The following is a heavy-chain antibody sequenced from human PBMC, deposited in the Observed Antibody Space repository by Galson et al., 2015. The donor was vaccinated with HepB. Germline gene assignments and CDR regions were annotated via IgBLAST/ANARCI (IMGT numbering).Heavy chain of an antibody. CDR3: AKDKDYPRNYHYYYGVDV. V-gene: IGHV3-30*18. D-gene: IGHD4-11*01. CDR2: ISYDGSNE. Sequence: SLRLSCEPAGLTFSSFDMHWVRQAQGKGLEWVALISYDGSNEYYEDSVKGRFTISRDNSKNTLYLQMHSLRAEDTAIYYCAKDKDYPRNYHYYYGVDVWGQGTTVTVS. CDR1: GLTFSSFD. J-gene: IGHJ6*02.